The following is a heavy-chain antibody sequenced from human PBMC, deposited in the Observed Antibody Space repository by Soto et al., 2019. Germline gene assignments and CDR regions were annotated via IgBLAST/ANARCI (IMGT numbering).Heavy chain of an antibody. V-gene: IGHV1-69*01. Sequence: QVQLVQSGAEVKKPGSSVKVSCKASGGTFNNYGMGWVRQAPGQGLEWMGGIIPMIRRTNYAQKFQGRLTLTADASRSTAYMELRSLRSDDTAVYYCASWDYDVLTGYSYDDWGQGTLVTVSS. CDR3: ASWDYDVLTGYSYDD. D-gene: IGHD3-9*01. CDR2: IIPMIRRT. CDR1: GGTFNNYG. J-gene: IGHJ4*02.